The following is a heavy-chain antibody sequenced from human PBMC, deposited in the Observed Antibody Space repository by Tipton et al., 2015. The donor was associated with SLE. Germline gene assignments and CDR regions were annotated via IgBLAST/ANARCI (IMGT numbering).Heavy chain of an antibody. CDR3: ARERYCSGASCYAPDY. J-gene: IGHJ4*02. CDR1: GGSFSDYY. D-gene: IGHD2-2*01. CDR2: INHSGST. Sequence: LSCAVYGGSFSDYYWSWIRQPPGKGLEWIGEINHSGSTNYNPSLKSRVTISVDTSKNPFSLKLKSVTAADSAVYYCARERYCSGASCYAPDYWGQGTLVTVSS. V-gene: IGHV4-34*01.